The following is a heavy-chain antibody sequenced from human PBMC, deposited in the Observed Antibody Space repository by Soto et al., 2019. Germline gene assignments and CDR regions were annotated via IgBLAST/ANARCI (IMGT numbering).Heavy chain of an antibody. V-gene: IGHV1-2*02. CDR1: GYTFTDYY. D-gene: IGHD2-15*01. J-gene: IGHJ4*02. Sequence: VQVSCKASGYTFTDYYMHWLRQAPGQGLEWMGWINVNSGGTNYAQRFQGRVTMTRDTSISTGYMELSRLRSDDTAVYYCARVMTAAATDYWGQGXLVTVSS. CDR2: INVNSGGT. CDR3: ARVMTAAATDY.